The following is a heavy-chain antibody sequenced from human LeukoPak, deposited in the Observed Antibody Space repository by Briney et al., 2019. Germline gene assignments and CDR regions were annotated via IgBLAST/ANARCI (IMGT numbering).Heavy chain of an antibody. CDR1: GGSISSYY. CDR2: IYYSGSSGST. D-gene: IGHD3-22*01. Sequence: SETLSLTCTVSGGSISSYYWSWIRQPPGKGLEWIGYIYYSGSSGSTNYNPSLKSRVTISVDTSKNQFSLKLSSVTAADTAVYYCARVYDYYDSSGYYYVYDAFDIWGQGTMVTVSS. J-gene: IGHJ3*02. V-gene: IGHV4-59*12. CDR3: ARVYDYYDSSGYYYVYDAFDI.